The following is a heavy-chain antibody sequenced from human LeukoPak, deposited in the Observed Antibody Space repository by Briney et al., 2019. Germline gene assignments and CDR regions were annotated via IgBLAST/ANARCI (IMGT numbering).Heavy chain of an antibody. V-gene: IGHV3-48*02. CDR2: ISSSSSTI. Sequence: GGSLRLSCAASGFTFSSYSMNWVRQAPGKGLEWVSYISSSSSTIYYADSVKGRFTISRDNAKNSLYLQMNSLRDEDTAVYYCARDFAYCGGDCYPTTNYFDYWGQGTLSPSPQ. D-gene: IGHD2-21*02. CDR3: ARDFAYCGGDCYPTTNYFDY. CDR1: GFTFSSYS. J-gene: IGHJ4*02.